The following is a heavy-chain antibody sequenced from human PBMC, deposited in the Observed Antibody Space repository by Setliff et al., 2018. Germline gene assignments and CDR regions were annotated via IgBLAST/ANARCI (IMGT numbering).Heavy chain of an antibody. J-gene: IGHJ4*02. D-gene: IGHD2-15*01. CDR1: GFTFANYG. V-gene: IGHV1-3*01. Sequence: ASVKVSCKASGFTFANYGLHWVRQAPGQRLEWMGWINAGNGDTKFSQKFQDTITITADTSASTAYMELSSLTSEDTAVYYCGSSPARLGIVYLDSWGQGTRVTVSS. CDR3: GSSPARLGIVYLDS. CDR2: INAGNGDT.